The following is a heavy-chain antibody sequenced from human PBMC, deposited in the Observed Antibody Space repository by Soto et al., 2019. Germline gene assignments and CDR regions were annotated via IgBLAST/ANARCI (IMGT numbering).Heavy chain of an antibody. J-gene: IGHJ4*02. CDR3: ARYQSYSTGYYYFDQ. V-gene: IGHV1-18*01. Sequence: QVQLVQSGAEVKKPGASVKVSCKTSGYNFTTYGVSWVRQAPGQGLEWMGWISGNNGHANYAQTFQGRVTMTTDTSTTTAYMELRSLRSDDTAVYYCARYQSYSTGYYYFDQWGQGTLAIVTS. D-gene: IGHD6-19*01. CDR1: GYNFTTYG. CDR2: ISGNNGHA.